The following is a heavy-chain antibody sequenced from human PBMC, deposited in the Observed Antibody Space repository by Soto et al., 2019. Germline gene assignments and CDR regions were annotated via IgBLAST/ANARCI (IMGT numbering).Heavy chain of an antibody. V-gene: IGHV1-69*01. D-gene: IGHD3-22*01. CDR1: GGTFSRHA. J-gene: IGHJ4*02. CDR2: IIPIFGTA. CDR3: ARGWGYDSNDYYYAY. Sequence: QVQLVQPGAEVRKPGSSVKVSCKASGGTFSRHAISWMRQAPGQGLEWMGGIIPIFGTANHAQKFQGRVTIIADESTSTVYMELSSLRSEDTAMYYCARGWGYDSNDYYYAYWGQGTLVIVSS.